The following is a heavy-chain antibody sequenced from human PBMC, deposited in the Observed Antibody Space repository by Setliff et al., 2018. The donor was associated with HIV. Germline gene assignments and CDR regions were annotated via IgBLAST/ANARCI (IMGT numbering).Heavy chain of an antibody. V-gene: IGHV3-49*03. J-gene: IGHJ4*02. CDR1: GFTFGDYG. CDR2: IRSNTYGGTA. CDR3: TTTLSLWFGAPFDY. Sequence: GGSLRLSCTASGFTFGDYGMSWFRQAPGKGLEWVSFIRSNTYGGTAEYAASVKGRFAISRDDSKSIAYLQMNGLKIEDTAFYYCTTTLSLWFGAPFDYWGQGTLVTVSS. D-gene: IGHD3-10*01.